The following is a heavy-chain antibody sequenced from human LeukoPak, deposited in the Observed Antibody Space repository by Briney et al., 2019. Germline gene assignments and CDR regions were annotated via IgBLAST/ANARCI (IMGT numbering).Heavy chain of an antibody. D-gene: IGHD1-26*01. J-gene: IGHJ4*02. Sequence: GGSLRLSCETSGFSFSTYWMSWVRQAPGKGLEWVANIKQDGSEKYYVDSVKGRFTISRDNAKNSLYLQMNSLRAEDTAVYYCARDAPLWEFDYWGQGTLVTVSS. CDR2: IKQDGSEK. V-gene: IGHV3-7*01. CDR3: ARDAPLWEFDY. CDR1: GFSFSTYW.